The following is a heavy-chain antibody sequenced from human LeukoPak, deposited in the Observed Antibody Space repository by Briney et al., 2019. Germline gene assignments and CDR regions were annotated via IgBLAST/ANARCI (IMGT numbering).Heavy chain of an antibody. CDR3: TSCGIAAHFDY. V-gene: IGHV3-7*01. Sequence: PGGSLRLSCTASGFTFSSYWMNWVRQTPGKGLEWVATIKQDGSEKYYVDSVKGRFTISRDNAKNSLFLQMDSLRAEDTAVYYCTSCGIAAHFDYWGQGTLVTVSS. D-gene: IGHD6-6*01. J-gene: IGHJ4*02. CDR2: IKQDGSEK. CDR1: GFTFSSYW.